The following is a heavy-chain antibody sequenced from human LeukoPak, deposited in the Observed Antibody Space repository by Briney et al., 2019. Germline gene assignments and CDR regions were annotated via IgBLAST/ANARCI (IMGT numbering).Heavy chain of an antibody. J-gene: IGHJ3*01. CDR1: GYSFTSYW. CDR2: IYPGDSDT. CDR3: ARLFDSSGYSAEAFDV. Sequence: GESLKISCKGSGYSFTSYWIGWVRQMPGKGLEWMGIIYPGDSDTRYSPSFQGQVTISADKSISTAYLQWSSLKASDTAMYYCARLFDSSGYSAEAFDVWGQGTMVTVSS. V-gene: IGHV5-51*01. D-gene: IGHD3-22*01.